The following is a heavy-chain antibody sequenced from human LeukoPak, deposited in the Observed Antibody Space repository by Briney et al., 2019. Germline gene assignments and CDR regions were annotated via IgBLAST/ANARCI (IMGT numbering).Heavy chain of an antibody. J-gene: IGHJ4*02. D-gene: IGHD6-6*01. Sequence: ASVKVSCKASGYTFTSYGISWVRQAPGQGLEWMGWISAYNGNTNYAQKLQGRVTMTTDTSTSTAYMELRSLRSDDTAVYYCARDQSGGGSSPPTDKSDYWGQGTLVTVSS. V-gene: IGHV1-18*01. CDR3: ARDQSGGGSSPPTDKSDY. CDR2: ISAYNGNT. CDR1: GYTFTSYG.